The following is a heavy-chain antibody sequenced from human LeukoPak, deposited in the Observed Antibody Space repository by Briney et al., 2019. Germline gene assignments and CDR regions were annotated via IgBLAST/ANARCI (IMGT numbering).Heavy chain of an antibody. D-gene: IGHD3-3*02. CDR1: GFTLSSYS. CDR2: ISTSSSYI. V-gene: IGHV3-21*01. J-gene: IGHJ6*03. CDR3: AGGGILYYYYMDV. Sequence: PGGSLRLSCAASGFTLSSYSMNWVRQAPGKGLEWVSSISTSSSYIYYADSVKGRFTISRDNAKNSLYLQMNSLRAEDTAVYYCAGGGILYYYYMDVWGKGTTVTISS.